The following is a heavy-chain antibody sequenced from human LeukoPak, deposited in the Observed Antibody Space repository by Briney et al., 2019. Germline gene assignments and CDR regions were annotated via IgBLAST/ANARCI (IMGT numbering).Heavy chain of an antibody. J-gene: IGHJ5*02. CDR2: IIPIFGIA. Sequence: SVKVSCKASGGTFSSYAISWVRQAPGEGLEWMGRIIPIFGIANYAQKFQGRVTITADKSTSTAYMGLSSLRSEDTAVYYCARRIAVAGTVWFDPWGQGTLVTVSS. CDR1: GGTFSSYA. CDR3: ARRIAVAGTVWFDP. V-gene: IGHV1-69*04. D-gene: IGHD6-19*01.